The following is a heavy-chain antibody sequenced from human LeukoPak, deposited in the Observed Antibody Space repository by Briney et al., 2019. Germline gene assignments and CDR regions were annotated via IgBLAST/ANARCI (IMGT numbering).Heavy chain of an antibody. CDR1: GYSISSGYC. D-gene: IGHD3-3*01. Sequence: SETLSLTCTVSGYSISSGYCWGWIRQPPGKGLEWIGSTDNSGSTYYHPSLKSRVTISVDTSENQFSMKVTSVTAADTAVYYCARQPNYDFWSGYSYYYYMDVWGKGTTVTVSS. CDR2: TDNSGST. J-gene: IGHJ6*03. CDR3: ARQPNYDFWSGYSYYYYMDV. V-gene: IGHV4-38-2*02.